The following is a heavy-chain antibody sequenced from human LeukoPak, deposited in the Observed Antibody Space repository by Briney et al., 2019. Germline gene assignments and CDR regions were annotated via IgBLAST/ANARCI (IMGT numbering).Heavy chain of an antibody. CDR1: GYTFTSYY. J-gene: IGHJ6*03. Sequence: ASVKVSCKASGYTFTSYYMHWVRQAPGQGLEWMGIINPSGGSTSYAQKFQGRVTMTTDTSTSTAYMELRSLRSDDTAGYYCARGVLMDVWGKGTTVTISS. CDR3: ARGVLMDV. V-gene: IGHV1-46*01. CDR2: INPSGGST.